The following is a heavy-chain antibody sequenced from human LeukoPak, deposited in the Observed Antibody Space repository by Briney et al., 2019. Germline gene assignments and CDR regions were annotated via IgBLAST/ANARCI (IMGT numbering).Heavy chain of an antibody. CDR3: ARHVPYYDILTGYYSGHAFDI. CDR1: GGSISSYY. D-gene: IGHD3-9*01. Sequence: SETLSLTCTVSGGSISSYYWSWIRQPPGKGLEWIGYIYYSGSTNYNPSLKSRVTISVDTSKNQFSLKLSSVTAADTAVYYCARHVPYYDILTGYYSGHAFDIWGQGTMVTVS. J-gene: IGHJ3*02. V-gene: IGHV4-59*08. CDR2: IYYSGST.